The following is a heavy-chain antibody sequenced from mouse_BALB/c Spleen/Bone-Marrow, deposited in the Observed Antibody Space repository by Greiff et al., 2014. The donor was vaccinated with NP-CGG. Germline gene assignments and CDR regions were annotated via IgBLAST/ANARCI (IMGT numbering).Heavy chain of an antibody. D-gene: IGHD1-1*01. Sequence: EVQLVESGGGLVKPGGSLKLPCAASGFTFSSYTMSWVRQTPEKRLEWVATISSGGSYTYYPDSVKGRFTISRDNAKNTLYLQMSSLKSEDTAMYYCTRDPYYYGSSYAMDYWGQGTSVTVSS. CDR2: ISSGGSYT. CDR3: TRDPYYYGSSYAMDY. CDR1: GFTFSSYT. V-gene: IGHV5-6-4*01. J-gene: IGHJ4*01.